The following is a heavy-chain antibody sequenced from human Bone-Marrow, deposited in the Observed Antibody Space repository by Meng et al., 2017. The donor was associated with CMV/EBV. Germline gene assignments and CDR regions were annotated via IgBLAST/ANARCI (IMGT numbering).Heavy chain of an antibody. J-gene: IGHJ6*02. Sequence: ASVKVSCKASGYTFTSYGISWVRQAPGQGLEWMGWISAYNGNTNYAQKLQGRVTMTTDTSTSTAYMELRSLRSDDTAVYYCARFGVVVPAAPGGNYYYGMDVWGQGTTVTVSS. D-gene: IGHD2-2*01. CDR2: ISAYNGNT. CDR3: ARFGVVVPAAPGGNYYYGMDV. CDR1: GYTFTSYG. V-gene: IGHV1-18*01.